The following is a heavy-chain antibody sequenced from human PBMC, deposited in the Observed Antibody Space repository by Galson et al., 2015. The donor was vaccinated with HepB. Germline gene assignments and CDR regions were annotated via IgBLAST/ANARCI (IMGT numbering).Heavy chain of an antibody. CDR2: ISSSSSYT. V-gene: IGHV3-11*06. CDR1: GFTFSDYY. D-gene: IGHD3-10*01. CDR3: ARLWFGELYSDLTTSAFDI. Sequence: SLRLSCAASGFTFSDYYMSWIRQAPGKGLEWVSYISSSSSYTNYADSVKGRFTISRDNAKNSLYLQMNSLRAEDAAVYYCARLWFGELYSDLTTSAFDIWGQGTMVTVSS. J-gene: IGHJ3*02.